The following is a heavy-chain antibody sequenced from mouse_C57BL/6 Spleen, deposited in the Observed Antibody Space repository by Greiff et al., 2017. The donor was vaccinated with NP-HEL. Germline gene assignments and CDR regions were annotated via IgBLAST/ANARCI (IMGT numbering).Heavy chain of an antibody. J-gene: IGHJ4*01. V-gene: IGHV1-7*01. D-gene: IGHD1-1*01. Sequence: QVLLQQSGAELAKPGASVKLSCKASGYTFTSYWMHWVHQRPGQGLEWIGYINPSSGYSTYNQKFKDKAPLTADKSSSTAYMQLSSLTYEDSAVYYCARGVLTTVDYAMDYWGQGTSVTVSS. CDR1: GYTFTSYW. CDR2: INPSSGYS. CDR3: ARGVLTTVDYAMDY.